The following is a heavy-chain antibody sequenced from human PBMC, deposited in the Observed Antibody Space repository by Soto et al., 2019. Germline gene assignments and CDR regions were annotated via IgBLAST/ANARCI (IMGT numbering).Heavy chain of an antibody. CDR3: ARATCSSSTRYAVYFDS. D-gene: IGHD2-2*01. J-gene: IGHJ4*02. Sequence: GGSLRLSCVASGFTFSSYWMSWVRQAPGKGLEWVANIKQDGSKKYYVDSVKGRFTISRDNAKNSLYLEMNSLRAEDTAVYYCARATCSSSTRYAVYFDSWGQGTLVTVS. CDR2: IKQDGSKK. CDR1: GFTFSSYW. V-gene: IGHV3-7*01.